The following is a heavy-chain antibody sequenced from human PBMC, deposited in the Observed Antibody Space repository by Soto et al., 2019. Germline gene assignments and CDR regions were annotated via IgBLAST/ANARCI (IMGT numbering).Heavy chain of an antibody. CDR3: ARAPYDLWSGSPRAFDY. CDR2: IYYSGST. CDR1: GGSISSYY. V-gene: IGHV4-59*01. D-gene: IGHD3-3*01. J-gene: IGHJ4*02. Sequence: PSETLSLTCTVSGGSISSYYWSWIRQPPGKGLEWIGYIYYSGSTNYNPSLKSRVTISVDTSKNQFSLKLSSVTAGDTAVYYCARAPYDLWSGSPRAFDYWGQGTLVTVAS.